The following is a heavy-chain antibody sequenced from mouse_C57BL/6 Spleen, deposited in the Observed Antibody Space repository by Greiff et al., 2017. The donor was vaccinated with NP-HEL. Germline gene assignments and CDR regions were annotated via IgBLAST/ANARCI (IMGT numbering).Heavy chain of an antibody. J-gene: IGHJ1*03. CDR3: ARRANWDYWYFDV. V-gene: IGHV1-47*01. Sequence: VKLMESGAELVKPGASVKMSCKASGYTFTTYPIEWMKQNHGKSLEWIGNFHPYNDDTKYNEKFKGKATLTVEKSSSTVYLELSRLTSDDSAVYYCARRANWDYWYFDVWGTGTTVTVSS. CDR2: FHPYNDDT. CDR1: GYTFTTYP. D-gene: IGHD4-1*01.